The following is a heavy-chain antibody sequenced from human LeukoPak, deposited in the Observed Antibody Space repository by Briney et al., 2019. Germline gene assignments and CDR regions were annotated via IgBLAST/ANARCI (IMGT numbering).Heavy chain of an antibody. J-gene: IGHJ4*02. D-gene: IGHD3-22*01. CDR3: ARRYYYEGTISDAFDI. CDR1: GFTFSSYW. V-gene: IGHV3-74*01. CDR2: INSDGSST. Sequence: GGSLRLSCAASGFTFSSYWMNWVRQAPGKGLVWVSRINSDGSSTSYADSVKGRFTISRDNAKNTLYLQMNSLRAEDTAVYYCARRYYYEGTISDAFDIWGQGTLVTVSS.